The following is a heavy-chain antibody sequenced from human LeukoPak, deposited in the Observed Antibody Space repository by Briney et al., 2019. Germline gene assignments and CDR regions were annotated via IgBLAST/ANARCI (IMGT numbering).Heavy chain of an antibody. V-gene: IGHV4-34*01. Sequence: SETLSLTCAVYGGSFSGYYWSWIRQPPGKGLEWIGEINHSGSTNYNPSLKSRVTISVDTSKNQFSLKLSSVTAADTAVYYCARLVGANYYYYYMDVWGKGTTVTVSS. CDR2: INHSGST. CDR3: ARLVGANYYYYYMDV. CDR1: GGSFSGYY. D-gene: IGHD1-26*01. J-gene: IGHJ6*03.